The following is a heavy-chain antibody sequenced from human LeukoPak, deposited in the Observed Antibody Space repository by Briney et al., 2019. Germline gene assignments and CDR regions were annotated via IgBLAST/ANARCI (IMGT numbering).Heavy chain of an antibody. J-gene: IGHJ5*02. Sequence: SETLSLTCAVYGGSFSGYYWSWIRQPPGKGLEWIGEINHSGSTNYNPYLKSRVTISVVTSKNQFSLKLSSVTAADTAVYYCARSYPSYYYDSSGYYYRDWFDPWGQGTLVTVSS. CDR1: GGSFSGYY. D-gene: IGHD3-22*01. CDR2: INHSGST. CDR3: ARSYPSYYYDSSGYYYRDWFDP. V-gene: IGHV4-34*01.